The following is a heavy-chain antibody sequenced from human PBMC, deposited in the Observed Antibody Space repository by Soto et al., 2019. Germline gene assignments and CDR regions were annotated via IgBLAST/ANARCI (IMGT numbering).Heavy chain of an antibody. Sequence: SGTLSLNCTVSGGSINSSSSYWGWIRQPPGKRLEWIGNIYYSGATSYNPSLKSRLTISVDTSKNQFSLNLSSVTAADTAVYYCARMTPSSISCYYFDPWGQGALVTVSS. CDR1: GGSINSSSSY. CDR2: IYYSGAT. V-gene: IGHV4-39*01. D-gene: IGHD3-3*02. J-gene: IGHJ4*02. CDR3: ARMTPSSISCYYFDP.